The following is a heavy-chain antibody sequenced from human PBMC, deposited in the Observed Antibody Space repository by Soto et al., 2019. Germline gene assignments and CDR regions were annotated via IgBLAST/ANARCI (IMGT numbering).Heavy chain of an antibody. Sequence: QVQLLESGGGLVKPGGSLSLSCAASGFPFSSYYMTWVRQAPGKGLEWVSCSSTTGTCTDFADSVKGRFTMSRDNAKNTLYLQMTSLRAEDTAVYYCAKDSRPERYAWGYSTFWGQGVLVIVSS. J-gene: IGHJ4*02. CDR1: GFPFSSYY. CDR2: SSTTGTCT. D-gene: IGHD3-16*01. CDR3: AKDSRPERYAWGYSTF. V-gene: IGHV3-11*03.